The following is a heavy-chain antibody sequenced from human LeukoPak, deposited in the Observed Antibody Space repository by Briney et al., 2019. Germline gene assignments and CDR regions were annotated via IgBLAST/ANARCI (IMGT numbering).Heavy chain of an antibody. V-gene: IGHV1-46*01. CDR1: GYTFTSYY. Sequence: ASVKVSCKASGYTFTSYYMHWVRQAPGQGLEWMGIINPSGGSTSYAQKFQGRVTMTTDTSTSTAYMELRSLTSDDTAVYYCASAVSSYYYDSRDVFDVWGQGTMVTVSS. J-gene: IGHJ3*01. CDR3: ASAVSSYYYDSRDVFDV. CDR2: INPSGGST. D-gene: IGHD3-22*01.